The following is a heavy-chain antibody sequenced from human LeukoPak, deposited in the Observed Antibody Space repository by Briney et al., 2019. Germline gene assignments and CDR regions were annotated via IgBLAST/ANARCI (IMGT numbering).Heavy chain of an antibody. J-gene: IGHJ4*02. CDR2: ISGSGGST. D-gene: IGHD3-22*01. CDR1: GLTFSSYA. Sequence: GGSLRLSCAASGLTFSSYAMSWVRQAPGKGLEWVSAISGSGGSTYYADSVKGRFTISRDNSKNTLYLQMNSLRAEDTAVYYCAKVIYYDSSGYFFDYWGQGTLVTVPS. CDR3: AKVIYYDSSGYFFDY. V-gene: IGHV3-23*01.